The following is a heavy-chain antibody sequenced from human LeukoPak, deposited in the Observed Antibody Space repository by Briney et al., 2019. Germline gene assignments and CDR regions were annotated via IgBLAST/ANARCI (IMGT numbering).Heavy chain of an antibody. Sequence: PGGSLRLSCAASGFTFSSYAMNWVRQAPGKGLEWVSGISGSGTSTYYADSVKGRFTISRDNSKNTLYLQMNSLRAEDTAIYYCAKDHSGSYEPDYWGQGTLVTVSS. D-gene: IGHD1-26*01. CDR1: GFTFSSYA. J-gene: IGHJ4*02. CDR3: AKDHSGSYEPDY. V-gene: IGHV3-23*01. CDR2: ISGSGTST.